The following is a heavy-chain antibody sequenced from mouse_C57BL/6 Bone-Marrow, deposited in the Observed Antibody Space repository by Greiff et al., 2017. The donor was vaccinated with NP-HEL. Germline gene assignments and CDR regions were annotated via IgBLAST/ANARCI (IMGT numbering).Heavy chain of an antibody. Sequence: VQLQQPGAELVMPGASVKLSCKASGYTFTSYWMHWVKQRPGQGLEWIGEIDPSDSYTNYNQKFKGKSTLTVDKSSSTAYMQLSSLTSEDSAVYYCARPYYGYDGFAYWGQGTLVTVSA. D-gene: IGHD2-9*01. CDR2: IDPSDSYT. CDR1: GYTFTSYW. CDR3: ARPYYGYDGFAY. J-gene: IGHJ3*01. V-gene: IGHV1-69*01.